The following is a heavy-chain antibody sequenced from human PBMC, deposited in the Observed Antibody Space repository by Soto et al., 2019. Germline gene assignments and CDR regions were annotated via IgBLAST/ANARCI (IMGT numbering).Heavy chain of an antibody. V-gene: IGHV3-74*03. CDR1: GLTFRSYW. CDR3: AKGGARGNYYYYGMDV. J-gene: IGHJ6*02. Sequence: GSLRLSCAASGLTFRSYWMHWVRQAPGKGLVWVSRINTDGSVAMYVDSVKGRFTISRDNSKNTLYLQMNSLRAEDTAVYYCAKGGARGNYYYYGMDVWGQGTTVTVSS. CDR2: INTDGSVA. D-gene: IGHD3-10*01.